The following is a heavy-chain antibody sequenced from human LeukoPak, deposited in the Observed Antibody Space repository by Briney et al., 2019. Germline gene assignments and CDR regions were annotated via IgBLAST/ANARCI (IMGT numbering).Heavy chain of an antibody. CDR2: ISPDSNYK. CDR1: GFTFSTYS. Sequence: GGPLRLSCAASGFTFSTYSMNWLRLAPGKGLEWVSSISPDSNYKYYVASVKGRFTISRDNAKSSLYLQMNSLRAEETAVYYCVRGGYRGFDYEYWGQGTLVTVSS. D-gene: IGHD5-12*01. J-gene: IGHJ4*02. V-gene: IGHV3-21*01. CDR3: VRGGYRGFDYEY.